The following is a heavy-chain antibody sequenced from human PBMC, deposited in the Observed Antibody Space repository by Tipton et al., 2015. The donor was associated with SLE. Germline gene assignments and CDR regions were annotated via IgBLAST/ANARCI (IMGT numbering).Heavy chain of an antibody. Sequence: QLVQSGAEVKKPGASVKVSCKASGYTFISYAMHWVRQDPGQRLEWMGWINAGNGNTKYSQKFQGRVTITRDTSASTAYMELSSLRSEDTAEYYCARGSRYDFWGGSADYWGQGTLVTVSS. CDR1: GYTFISYA. CDR2: INAGNGNT. J-gene: IGHJ4*02. V-gene: IGHV1-3*01. CDR3: ARGSRYDFWGGSADY. D-gene: IGHD3-3*01.